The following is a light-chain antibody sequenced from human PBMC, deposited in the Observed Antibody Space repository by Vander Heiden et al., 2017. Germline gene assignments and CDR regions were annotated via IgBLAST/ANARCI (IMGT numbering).Light chain of an antibody. CDR2: DAS. J-gene: IGKJ1*01. CDR3: QQYKGT. Sequence: GDRVTITCRASQSISSWLAWYQQRQGKTPQILIYDASNLESGVPSRFSGSGTGTEFTLSIRRLQPDDFATYYCQQYKGTFGQGTKVEIK. CDR1: QSISSW. V-gene: IGKV1-5*01.